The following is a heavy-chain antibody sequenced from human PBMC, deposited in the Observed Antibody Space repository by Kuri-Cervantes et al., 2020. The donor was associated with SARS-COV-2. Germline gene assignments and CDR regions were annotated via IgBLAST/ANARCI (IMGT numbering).Heavy chain of an antibody. CDR2: INHSGST. Sequence: ESLKISCAVYGGSFSGYSWGWIRQPPGKGLEWIGEINHSGSTNYNPSLKSRVTISLDTSKNQFSLKLSSVTAADTAVYYCAGFYYYDSSGFVANYYYMDVWGKGTTVTVSS. V-gene: IGHV4-34*01. CDR1: GGSFSGYS. CDR3: AGFYYYDSSGFVANYYYMDV. J-gene: IGHJ6*03. D-gene: IGHD3-22*01.